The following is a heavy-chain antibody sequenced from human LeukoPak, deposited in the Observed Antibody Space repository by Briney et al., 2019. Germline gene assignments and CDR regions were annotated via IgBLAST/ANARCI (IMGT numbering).Heavy chain of an antibody. CDR2: ISAGGQST. CDR1: GFTFSSYE. V-gene: IGHV3-23*01. J-gene: IGHJ4*02. D-gene: IGHD3-22*01. Sequence: GGSLRLSCAASGFTFSSYEMNWVRQAPGKGLEWVSGISAGGQSTYSADSVKGRFTISRDNSKDTLYLQMNSLRAEDTAVYYCAKGTMIVVLAGHWGQGTLVTVSS. CDR3: AKGTMIVVLAGH.